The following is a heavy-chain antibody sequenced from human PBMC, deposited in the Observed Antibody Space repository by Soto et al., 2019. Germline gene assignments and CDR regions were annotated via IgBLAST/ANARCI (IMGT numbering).Heavy chain of an antibody. D-gene: IGHD3-10*01. J-gene: IGHJ4*02. CDR2: ISHDSGNI. CDR3: AKLVDKTLDDF. Sequence: QVQLVESGGGVIQPGRSLRLSCAASGLDFRNNDMHWVRQAPGKGLEWVAVISHDSGNIFYGDSVKGRFTGSRDNSKNTLYLEMNSLGAEDTAVYFCAKLVDKTLDDFWGLGTLVVVSS. V-gene: IGHV3-30*18. CDR1: GLDFRNND.